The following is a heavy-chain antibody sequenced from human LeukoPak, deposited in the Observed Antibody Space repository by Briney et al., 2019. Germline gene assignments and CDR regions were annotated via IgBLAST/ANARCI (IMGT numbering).Heavy chain of an antibody. Sequence: ASVKVSCKASGYTFTSYDINWVRQATGQGLEWMGWMNPNSGNTDYAQKFQGRVTMTRSTSISTAYMELSSLRSEDTAVYYCARAGVGDYVWGSYRSRQDYYGMDVWGQGTTVTVSS. D-gene: IGHD3-16*02. V-gene: IGHV1-8*01. CDR3: ARAGVGDYVWGSYRSRQDYYGMDV. CDR2: MNPNSGNT. J-gene: IGHJ6*02. CDR1: GYTFTSYD.